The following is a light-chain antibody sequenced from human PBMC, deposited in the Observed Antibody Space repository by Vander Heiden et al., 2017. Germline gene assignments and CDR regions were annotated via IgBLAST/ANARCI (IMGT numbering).Light chain of an antibody. CDR1: QSISSW. J-gene: IGKJ1*01. CDR2: KAS. CDR3: QQNNSYSWT. V-gene: IGKV1-5*03. Sequence: SQMTQSPSTLSVSVGDRVIITCRDRQSISSWLAWYQQKPGKAPKLLIYKASSLESGVPSRFSGSGSGTEFTLTISSLQPDDFATYYCQQNNSYSWTFGQGTKVEIK.